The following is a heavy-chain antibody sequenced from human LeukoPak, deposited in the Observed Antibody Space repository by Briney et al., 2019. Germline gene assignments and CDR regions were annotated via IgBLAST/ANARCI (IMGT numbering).Heavy chain of an antibody. CDR2: IYYSGST. J-gene: IGHJ4*02. V-gene: IGHV4-39*07. CDR1: GGSISSSSYY. D-gene: IGHD2-2*01. CDR3: AKVKDYCGSTSCNAFAY. Sequence: PSETLSLTCTVSGGSISSSSYYWGWIRQPPGKGLEWIGSIYYSGSTYYNPSLKSRVTISVDTSKNQFSLKLSSVTAADTAVYYCAKVKDYCGSTSCNAFAYWAREPWSPSPQ.